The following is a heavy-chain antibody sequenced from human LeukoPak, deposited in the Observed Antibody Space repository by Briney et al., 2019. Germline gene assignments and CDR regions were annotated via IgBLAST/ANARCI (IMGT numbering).Heavy chain of an antibody. D-gene: IGHD6-13*01. CDR1: GYTFTSYY. J-gene: IGHJ4*02. CDR3: ATVHPLWYSSSWYSYYFDY. CDR2: INPSGGST. Sequence: ASVNVFCKASGYTFTSYYMHWVRQAPGQGLEWMGIINPSGGSTSYAQKFQGRVTMTRDTSTSTVYMELSSLRSEDTAVYYCATVHPLWYSSSWYSYYFDYWGQGTLVTVSS. V-gene: IGHV1-46*01.